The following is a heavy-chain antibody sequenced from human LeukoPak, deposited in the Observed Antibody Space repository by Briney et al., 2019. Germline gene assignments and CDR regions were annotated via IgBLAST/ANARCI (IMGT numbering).Heavy chain of an antibody. D-gene: IGHD6-13*01. Sequence: SETLSLTCTVSGGSISSYYWSWIRQPPEKGLEWIGYIYYSGSTNYNPSLKSRVTISVDTSKNQFSLKLSSVTAADTAVYYCARGQLVPGEPDYWGQGTLVTVSS. V-gene: IGHV4-59*01. CDR2: IYYSGST. J-gene: IGHJ4*02. CDR1: GGSISSYY. CDR3: ARGQLVPGEPDY.